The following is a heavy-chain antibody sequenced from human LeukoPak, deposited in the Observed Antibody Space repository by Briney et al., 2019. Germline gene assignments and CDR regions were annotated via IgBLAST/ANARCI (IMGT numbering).Heavy chain of an antibody. V-gene: IGHV4-39*07. CDR1: GGSFNSSTYY. J-gene: IGHJ4*02. Sequence: SETLSLTCTVSGGSFNSSTYYWGWIRQPPGKGLEWIGGIYYSGNTNYNPSLKSRVTISVDTSKNQFSLKLSSVTAADTAVYYCARGEDQYYFDYWGQGTLVTVSS. CDR3: ARGEDQYYFDY. CDR2: IYYSGNT.